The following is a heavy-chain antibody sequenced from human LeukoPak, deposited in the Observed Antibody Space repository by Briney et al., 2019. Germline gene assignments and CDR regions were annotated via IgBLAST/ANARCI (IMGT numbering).Heavy chain of an antibody. D-gene: IGHD5-18*01. CDR3: ARDVGSYAFDY. CDR1: GCTFSSYA. Sequence: GRSLRLSCAASGCTFSSYAMHWVHQAPGKGLEWVAVISYDGSNKYYADSVKGRFTISRDNSKNTLYLQMNSLRAEDTAVYYCARDVGSYAFDYWGQGTLVTVSS. J-gene: IGHJ4*02. V-gene: IGHV3-30-3*01. CDR2: ISYDGSNK.